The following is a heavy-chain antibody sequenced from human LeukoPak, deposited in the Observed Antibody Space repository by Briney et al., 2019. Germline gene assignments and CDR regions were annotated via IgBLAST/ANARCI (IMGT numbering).Heavy chain of an antibody. J-gene: IGHJ4*02. V-gene: IGHV1-3*03. CDR1: GYTFTSYA. Sequence: ASVKVSCKASGYTFTSYAMHWVRQAPGQRLEWMGWINAGNGNTKYSQEFQGRVTITRDTSASTAYMELSSLRSEDMAVYYCARVNEYSSSWYYFDYWGQGTLVTVSS. CDR3: ARVNEYSSSWYYFDY. D-gene: IGHD6-13*01. CDR2: INAGNGNT.